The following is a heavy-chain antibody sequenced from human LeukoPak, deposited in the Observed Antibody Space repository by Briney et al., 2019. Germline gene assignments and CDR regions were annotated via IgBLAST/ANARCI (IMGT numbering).Heavy chain of an antibody. CDR2: IYYSGNT. Sequence: PSETLSLTCTVSGGSIFSSNSYWGWIRQPPGKGLEWIGSIYYSGNTYYNASLKSRVTISVDTSKNQFSLKLSSVTAADTAVYYCARRTYSSSWFPFDYWGQGTLVTVSS. D-gene: IGHD6-13*01. CDR1: GGSIFSSNSY. J-gene: IGHJ4*02. CDR3: ARRTYSSSWFPFDY. V-gene: IGHV4-39*01.